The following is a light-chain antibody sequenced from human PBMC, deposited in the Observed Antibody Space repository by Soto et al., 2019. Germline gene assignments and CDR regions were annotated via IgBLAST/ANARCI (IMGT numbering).Light chain of an antibody. CDR1: QSVSSSY. V-gene: IGKV3-20*01. Sequence: EIVLTQSPGTLSLSPGERATLSCRASQSVSSSYLAWYQQKPGQPPRLLIYGASSRPTGIPDRFSGSGSGKHFTLTISRLEPEDFAVYHCQQYGIAPRTFGQGTKVEIK. CDR3: QQYGIAPRT. J-gene: IGKJ1*01. CDR2: GAS.